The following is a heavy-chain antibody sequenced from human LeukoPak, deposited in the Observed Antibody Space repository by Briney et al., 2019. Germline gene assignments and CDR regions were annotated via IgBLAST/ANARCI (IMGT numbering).Heavy chain of an antibody. CDR2: INPSGGST. CDR3: ARDPDILTGYPHYYFDY. J-gene: IGHJ4*02. V-gene: IGHV1-46*01. D-gene: IGHD3-9*01. Sequence: ASVKVSCKASGYTFTSYYIHWVRQAPGQGLEWMGIINPSGGSTSYAQKFQGRVTMTRDTPTSTVYMEVSSLRSEDTAVYYCARDPDILTGYPHYYFDYWGQGTLVTVSS. CDR1: GYTFTSYY.